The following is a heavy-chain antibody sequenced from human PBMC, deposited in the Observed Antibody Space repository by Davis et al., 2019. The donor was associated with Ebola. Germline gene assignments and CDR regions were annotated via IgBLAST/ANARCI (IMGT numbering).Heavy chain of an antibody. D-gene: IGHD3-3*01. CDR1: GGSISGSIYY. J-gene: IGHJ6*02. CDR2: IYRSGST. Sequence: SETLSLTCTVSGGSISGSIYYWGWVRQPPGRGLEWIGNIYRSGSTYYNPSLKSRSTISVDTSRNQFSLRLKSLTAADTAVYYCARDPVTYDFWSGYYTYYYYGMDVWGQGTTVTVSS. CDR3: ARDPVTYDFWSGYYTYYYYGMDV. V-gene: IGHV4-39*02.